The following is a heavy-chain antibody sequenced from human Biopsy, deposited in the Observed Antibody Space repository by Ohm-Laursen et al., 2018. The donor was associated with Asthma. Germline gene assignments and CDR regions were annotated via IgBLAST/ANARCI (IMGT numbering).Heavy chain of an antibody. J-gene: IGHJ6*02. V-gene: IGHV1-69*13. CDR1: GGTFSIFA. Sequence: SVKVSCKAPGGTFSIFAISWVRQAPGHGLEWLGGIMTAVGTTTYALKFPGRVTITADESTGTAYMEVTSLRSEDPAIYYCARCQVGYSSGWSLLLKKIYYAGMDVWGQGTAVTVSS. CDR2: IMTAVGTT. D-gene: IGHD6-19*01. CDR3: ARCQVGYSSGWSLLLKKIYYAGMDV.